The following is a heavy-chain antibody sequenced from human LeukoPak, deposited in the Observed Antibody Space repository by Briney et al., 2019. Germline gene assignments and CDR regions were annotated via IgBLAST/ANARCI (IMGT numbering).Heavy chain of an antibody. Sequence: PGGSLRLSCAASGFTFSSYAVSWVRQAPGKGLEWVSGISGSGDNTYYADSVKGRFTISRDNSKNTLYVQVYSLGTEDTAAYYCAKGSYYDSSGSFYFDYWGQGTLVTVSS. CDR2: ISGSGDNT. CDR3: AKGSYYDSSGSFYFDY. CDR1: GFTFSSYA. J-gene: IGHJ4*02. D-gene: IGHD3-22*01. V-gene: IGHV3-23*01.